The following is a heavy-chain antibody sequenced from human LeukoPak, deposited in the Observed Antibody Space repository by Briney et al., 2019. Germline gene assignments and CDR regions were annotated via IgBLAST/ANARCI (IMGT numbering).Heavy chain of an antibody. V-gene: IGHV3-15*01. J-gene: IGHJ4*02. Sequence: GGPLRLSCAASGFTFSNAWMSWVRQAPGKGLEWVGRIKSKTDGGTTDYAAPVKGRFTISRDDSKNTLYLQMNSLKTEDTAVYYCTTYTMVRGVIVSYWGQGTLVTVSS. D-gene: IGHD3-10*01. CDR1: GFTFSNAW. CDR2: IKSKTDGGTT. CDR3: TTYTMVRGVIVSY.